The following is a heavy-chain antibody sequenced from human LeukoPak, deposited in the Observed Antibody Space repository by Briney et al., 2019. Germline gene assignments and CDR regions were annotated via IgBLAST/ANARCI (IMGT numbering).Heavy chain of an antibody. J-gene: IGHJ4*02. CDR1: GFTFSSYW. V-gene: IGHV3-30*03. CDR2: VSYEGKSQ. CDR3: ARSSGWYG. D-gene: IGHD6-19*01. Sequence: GGSLRLSCAASGFTFSSYWMTWVRQAPGKGLEWVAVVSYEGKSQYYADSVRGRFTISRDNSKNTLYLQMNSLRGEDAAVYYCARSSGWYGWGQGTLVTVSS.